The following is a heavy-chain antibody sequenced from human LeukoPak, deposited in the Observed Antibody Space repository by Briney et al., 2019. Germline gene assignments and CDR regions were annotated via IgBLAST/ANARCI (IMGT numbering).Heavy chain of an antibody. D-gene: IGHD6-13*01. J-gene: IGHJ6*03. Sequence: ASVKVSCKASGYTFTGYYMHWVRQAPGQGLEWMGWINSNSGGTNYAQTFQGRVTTTRDTTISTAYMDLSRLRSDDTAVYYCARDAIAAAGTQLPYYYYYMDVWGKGTTVTISS. CDR3: ARDAIAAAGTQLPYYYYYMDV. V-gene: IGHV1-2*02. CDR2: INSNSGGT. CDR1: GYTFTGYY.